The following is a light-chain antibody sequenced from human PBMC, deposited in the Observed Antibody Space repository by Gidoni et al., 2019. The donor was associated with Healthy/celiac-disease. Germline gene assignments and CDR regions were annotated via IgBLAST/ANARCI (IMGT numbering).Light chain of an antibody. CDR1: SSDVGGYNY. Sequence: QSALTQPASVSGSPGQPITISCTGTSSDVGGYNYVSWYQQHPGKAPKLMIYEVSNRPSGVSNRFSGSKSGNTAPLTISGLQAEDEADYYCSSYTSSSIVFGTGTKVTVL. CDR3: SSYTSSSIV. J-gene: IGLJ1*01. V-gene: IGLV2-14*01. CDR2: EVS.